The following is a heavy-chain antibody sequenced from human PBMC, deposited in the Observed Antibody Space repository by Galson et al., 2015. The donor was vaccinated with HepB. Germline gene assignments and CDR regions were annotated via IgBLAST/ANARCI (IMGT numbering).Heavy chain of an antibody. V-gene: IGHV6-1*01. CDR2: TYYRSKWST. CDR3: ARGDIALAA. CDR1: GDSVSSASAT. J-gene: IGHJ5*02. D-gene: IGHD6-19*01. Sequence: CAISGDSVSSASATWHWIRQSPSGGLEWLGKTYYRSKWSTNYAMSVKSRISINADTSKNQFSLQLKSVTPEDTAVYFCARGDIALAAWGQGAQVTISS.